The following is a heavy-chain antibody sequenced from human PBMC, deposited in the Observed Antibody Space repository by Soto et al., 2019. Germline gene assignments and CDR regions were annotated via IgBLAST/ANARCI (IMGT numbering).Heavy chain of an antibody. CDR3: ARTPGGLSGGWSEGRSYYFDY. V-gene: IGHV4-59*01. CDR1: GGSISSYY. D-gene: IGHD1-1*01. CDR2: IYYSGST. J-gene: IGHJ4*02. Sequence: SETLSLTCTVSGGSISSYYWSWIRQPPGKGLEWIGYIYYSGSTNYNPSLNSRVTIPVDTSKNQFSRKLSSVTAADTSVYYCARTPGGLSGGWSEGRSYYFDYWGQGTLVTVSS.